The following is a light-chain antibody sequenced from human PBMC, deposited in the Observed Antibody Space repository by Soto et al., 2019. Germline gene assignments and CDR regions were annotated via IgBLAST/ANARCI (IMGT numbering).Light chain of an antibody. CDR3: QQRSNWPPIT. J-gene: IGKJ5*01. V-gene: IGKV1-5*03. CDR2: KAS. CDR1: QSISNW. Sequence: DIQMTQSPSTLSASVGDRVMFTCRASQSISNWLAWYQQKPGKAPKFLIYKASTLESGVPSRFSGRGSGTEFTLTISSLEPEDFAVYYCQQRSNWPPITFGQGTRLEIK.